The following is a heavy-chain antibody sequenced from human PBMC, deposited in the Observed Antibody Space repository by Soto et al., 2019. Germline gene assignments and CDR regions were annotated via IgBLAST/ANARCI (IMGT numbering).Heavy chain of an antibody. V-gene: IGHV4-30-4*08. Sequence: QVPLQQSGPGLVKPSQTLSLTCSVSGGSISSEYYHWTWIRQSPGKGLEWIGYIHYSGSILYNPSFKSRITMSVDTSKNQFSLQLSSVSAADTAVYFCAREDDGGDRDYYGLDVWGQGTTVTVSS. CDR2: IHYSGSI. D-gene: IGHD2-21*02. J-gene: IGHJ6*02. CDR3: AREDDGGDRDYYGLDV. CDR1: GGSISSEYYH.